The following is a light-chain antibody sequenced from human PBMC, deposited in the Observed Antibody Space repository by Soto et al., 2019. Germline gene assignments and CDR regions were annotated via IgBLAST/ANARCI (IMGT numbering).Light chain of an antibody. CDR2: EVS. V-gene: IGLV2-14*01. J-gene: IGLJ2*01. CDR3: SSYTSSGTLV. CDR1: SSDVGGYNY. Sequence: QSALTQPASVSGSPGQSITISCTGTSSDVGGYNYVSWYQQHPGIAPKLMISEVSNRPSGVSNRFSGSKSGNTASLTISGLQAEDEADYYCSSYTSSGTLVFGGGTQLTVL.